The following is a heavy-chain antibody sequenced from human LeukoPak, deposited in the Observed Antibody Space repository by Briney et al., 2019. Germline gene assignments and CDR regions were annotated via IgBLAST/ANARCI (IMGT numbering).Heavy chain of an antibody. J-gene: IGHJ4*02. Sequence: PSETLSLTCTVSGGSISSYCWSWIRQPAGKGLEWIGRIYTSGSTNYNPSLKSRVTMSVDTSKNQFSLKLSSVTAADTAVYYCARGSPTVTRTFDYWGQGTLVTVSS. D-gene: IGHD4-17*01. V-gene: IGHV4-4*07. CDR3: ARGSPTVTRTFDY. CDR2: IYTSGST. CDR1: GGSISSYC.